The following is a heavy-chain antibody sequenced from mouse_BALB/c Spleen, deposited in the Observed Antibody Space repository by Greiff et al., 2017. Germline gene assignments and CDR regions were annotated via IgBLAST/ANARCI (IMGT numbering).Heavy chain of an antibody. J-gene: IGHJ3*01. CDR3: ASNWDWFAY. Sequence: QVQLQQSGAELMKPGASVKISCKATGYTFSSYWIEWVKQRPGHGLEWIGEILPGSGSTNYTEKFKGKATFTADTSSNTAYMQLSSLTSEDSAVYYCASNWDWFAYWGQGTLVTVSA. D-gene: IGHD4-1*01. CDR2: ILPGSGST. V-gene: IGHV1-9*01. CDR1: GYTFSSYW.